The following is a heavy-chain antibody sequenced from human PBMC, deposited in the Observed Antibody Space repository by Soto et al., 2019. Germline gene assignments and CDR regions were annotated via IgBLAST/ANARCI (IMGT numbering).Heavy chain of an antibody. D-gene: IGHD5-12*01. J-gene: IGHJ4*02. V-gene: IGHV3-23*01. CDR1: GFDCATYS. CDR3: ARSTAVADPYYCGC. Sequence: GRSLRLSGAAPGFDCATYSMSWVRQAPGKGLEWVAGISHGVDRGYSGDSVKGRFTISRDTSKNMFYLHMNSLRAEDTAIYYCARSTAVADPYYCGCWGQGTLVTVSS. CDR2: ISHGVDRG.